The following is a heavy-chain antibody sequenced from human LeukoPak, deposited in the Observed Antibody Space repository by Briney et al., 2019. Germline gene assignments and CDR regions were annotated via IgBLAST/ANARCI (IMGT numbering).Heavy chain of an antibody. CDR3: ATAAPASGWYFDY. J-gene: IGHJ4*02. V-gene: IGHV3-64*04. CDR1: GFTFSSYA. Sequence: GGSLRLSCSASGFTFSSYAMHWVRLPPGKGLEYVSAISRDGGSTFYADSVKGRFTISRDNSKNTLYLQMNSLRAEDTAVYYCATAAPASGWYFDYWGQGTLVTVSS. CDR2: ISRDGGST. D-gene: IGHD6-19*01.